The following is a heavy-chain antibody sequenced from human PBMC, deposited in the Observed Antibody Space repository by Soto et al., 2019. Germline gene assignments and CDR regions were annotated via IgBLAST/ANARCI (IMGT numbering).Heavy chain of an antibody. V-gene: IGHV3-30*18. D-gene: IGHD5-12*01. Sequence: QVQLVESGGGVVQPGRSLRLSCAASRFTFSSYGMHWVRQAPGKGLEWVAVISYDGSNKYYADSVKGRFTISRDNSKNTLYLQMNSLRAEDTAVYYCAKFLVATTVYYYYYGMDVWGQGTTVTVSS. CDR3: AKFLVATTVYYYYYGMDV. J-gene: IGHJ6*02. CDR1: RFTFSSYG. CDR2: ISYDGSNK.